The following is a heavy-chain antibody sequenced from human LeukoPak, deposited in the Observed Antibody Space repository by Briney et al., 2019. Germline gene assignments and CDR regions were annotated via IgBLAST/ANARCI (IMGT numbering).Heavy chain of an antibody. Sequence: GGSLRLSCAASGYTFSDYSINWVRQAPGEGLEWISYISSTGSSIYYADSVKGRFTISRDNAKNSLYLQMNSLRAEDTATYYCTRSRSGSYFDYWGQGSLVTVSS. J-gene: IGHJ4*02. CDR1: GYTFSDYS. CDR3: TRSRSGSYFDY. D-gene: IGHD5-12*01. V-gene: IGHV3-48*01. CDR2: ISSTGSSI.